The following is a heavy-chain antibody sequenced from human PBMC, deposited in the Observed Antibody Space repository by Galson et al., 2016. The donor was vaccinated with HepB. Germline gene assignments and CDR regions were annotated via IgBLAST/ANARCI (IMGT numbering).Heavy chain of an antibody. CDR1: GGTFSSYV. CDR2: IIPMFGTA. Sequence: SVKLSCKAFGGTFSSYVISWVRQAPGQGLEWMGGIIPMFGTANYAQKFRGRVTITADKSTSTAYMELSSLRSEDTAVYYCARERITMLRGVITGNYYYYGMDVWGQGTTVTVSS. V-gene: IGHV1-69*06. D-gene: IGHD3-10*01. J-gene: IGHJ6*02. CDR3: ARERITMLRGVITGNYYYYGMDV.